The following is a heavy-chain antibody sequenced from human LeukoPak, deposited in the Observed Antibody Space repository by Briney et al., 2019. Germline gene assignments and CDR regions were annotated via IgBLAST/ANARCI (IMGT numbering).Heavy chain of an antibody. J-gene: IGHJ4*02. CDR1: GGSISSYY. CDR2: IYYSGST. Sequence: SETLSFTCTVSGGSISSYYWSWIRQPPGKGLEWIGYIYYSGSTNYNPSLKSRVTISVDTSKNQFSLKLSSVTAADTAVYYCARDLDDTLFYYWGQGTLVTVSS. CDR3: ARDLDDTLFYY. V-gene: IGHV4-59*01. D-gene: IGHD3-9*01.